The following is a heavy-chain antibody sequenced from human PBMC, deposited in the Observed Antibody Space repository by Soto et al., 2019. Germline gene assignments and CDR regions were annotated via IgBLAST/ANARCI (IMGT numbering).Heavy chain of an antibody. CDR1: GGSISRGVYY. Sequence: PSETLSLTCTVSGGSISRGVYYWSWIRQHPGKGLEWIGYIYYSGSTYYNPSLKSRVTISVDTSKNQFSLKLSSVTAADTAVYYCARGWSMVTTFDYWGQGTLVTVSS. V-gene: IGHV4-31*03. CDR2: IYYSGST. J-gene: IGHJ4*02. CDR3: ARGWSMVTTFDY. D-gene: IGHD5-18*01.